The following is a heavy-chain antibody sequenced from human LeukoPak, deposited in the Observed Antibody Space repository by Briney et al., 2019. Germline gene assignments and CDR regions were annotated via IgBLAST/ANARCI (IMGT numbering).Heavy chain of an antibody. CDR1: EFTFSSYS. Sequence: GGSLRLSCAASEFTFSSYSMNWVRQAPGKGLEWVSSISSSSNIYYADSVKGRFAVSRDNAKNEMYLQMNSLRAEDTAVYYCVRDGAVVTSGSYPWRYFQYWGQGTLVTVSS. D-gene: IGHD3-10*01. CDR2: ISSSSNI. J-gene: IGHJ1*01. CDR3: VRDGAVVTSGSYPWRYFQY. V-gene: IGHV3-21*01.